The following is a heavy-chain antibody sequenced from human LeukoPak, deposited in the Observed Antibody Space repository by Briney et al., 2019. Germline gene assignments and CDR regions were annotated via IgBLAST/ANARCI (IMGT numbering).Heavy chain of an antibody. D-gene: IGHD6-19*01. J-gene: IGHJ4*02. CDR1: GGSISSYY. CDR3: ARAPYAYSAVWYFPW. Sequence: PSETLSLTCTVSGGSISSYYWSWIRQPPGKGLEWIGYIYHTGSSNYNPSLMSRVTISVDTSKNQFSLNLSSVTAADTAVYYCARAPYAYSAVWYFPWWGQGTLVTVSS. V-gene: IGHV4-59*01. CDR2: IYHTGSS.